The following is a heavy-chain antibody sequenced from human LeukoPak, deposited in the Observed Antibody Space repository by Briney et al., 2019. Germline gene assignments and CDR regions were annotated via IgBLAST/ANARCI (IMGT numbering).Heavy chain of an antibody. Sequence: SETLSLTCALYGGSFSGYYWSWIRQPPGKALEWIGEINHSGSTKYNPSFKSRVTISVDTSKNQFSLTLSSVTAAGTAVYYCARVPTDCSSTSCYSHAPAVIDYSGQGTLVTVSS. CDR2: INHSGST. CDR1: GGSFSGYY. CDR3: ARVPTDCSSTSCYSHAPAVIDY. D-gene: IGHD2-2*02. V-gene: IGHV4-34*01. J-gene: IGHJ4*02.